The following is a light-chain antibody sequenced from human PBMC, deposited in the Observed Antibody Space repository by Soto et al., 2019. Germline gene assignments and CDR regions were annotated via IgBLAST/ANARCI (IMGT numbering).Light chain of an antibody. CDR1: SSDVGSYKR. Sequence: QSALTQPPSVSGSPGQSVTISCTGPSSDVGSYKRLSWYQQPPGTAPKLIMYEVNTRPSGVPDRFSGSKSGSTASLTISGLQAEDEADYYCSLYISGSTYVFGTGTKLTVL. CDR2: EVN. CDR3: SLYISGSTYV. V-gene: IGLV2-18*01. J-gene: IGLJ1*01.